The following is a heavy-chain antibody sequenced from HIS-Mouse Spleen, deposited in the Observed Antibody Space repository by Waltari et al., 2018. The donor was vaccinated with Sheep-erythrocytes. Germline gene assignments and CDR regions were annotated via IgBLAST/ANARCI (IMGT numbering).Heavy chain of an antibody. CDR1: GFSLSNARMG. Sequence: QVTLKESGPVLVKPTETLTLTCTVSGFSLSNARMGVSWIRQPPVKALEWLAHIFSNDEKSYSTSLQSRLTISKDTSKSQVVLTMTNMDPVDTATYYCARITSYYDFWSTYNKDYFDYWGQGTLVTVSS. D-gene: IGHD3-3*01. J-gene: IGHJ4*02. CDR3: ARITSYYDFWSTYNKDYFDY. V-gene: IGHV2-26*01. CDR2: IFSNDEK.